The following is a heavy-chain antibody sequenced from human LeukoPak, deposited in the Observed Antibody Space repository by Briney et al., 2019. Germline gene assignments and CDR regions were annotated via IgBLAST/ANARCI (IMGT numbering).Heavy chain of an antibody. V-gene: IGHV3-23*01. Sequence: PGGSLRLSCAASGLSFNNYAMSWVRQAPGKGLEWVSVISGTGGTTYYADSVKGRFTISRDNSKNTLYLQMNSLRAEDTAVYYCAKGAYSSGSYLAYFDYWGQGTLVTVSS. J-gene: IGHJ4*02. D-gene: IGHD3-10*01. CDR2: ISGTGGTT. CDR3: AKGAYSSGSYLAYFDY. CDR1: GLSFNNYA.